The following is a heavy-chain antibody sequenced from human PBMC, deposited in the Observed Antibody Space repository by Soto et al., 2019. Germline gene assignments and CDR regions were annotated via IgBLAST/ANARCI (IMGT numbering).Heavy chain of an antibody. CDR3: ARVYYYDSSGYPHTGWFDP. D-gene: IGHD3-22*01. CDR1: GGTFSSYA. J-gene: IGHJ5*02. V-gene: IGHV1-69*13. CDR2: IIPIFGTA. Sequence: GASVKVSCKASGGTFSSYAISWLRQSPGQGLEWMGGIIPIFGTANYAQKFQGRVTITADESTSTAYMELSSLRSEDTAVYYCARVYYYDSSGYPHTGWFDPWGQGTLVTVS.